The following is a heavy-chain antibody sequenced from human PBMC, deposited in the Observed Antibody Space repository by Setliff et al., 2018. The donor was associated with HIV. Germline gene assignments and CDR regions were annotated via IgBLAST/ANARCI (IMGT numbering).Heavy chain of an antibody. Sequence: ASVKVSCKASGYTFTRYYMHWVRQAPGQGLEWMGIINPSGGSTNYAQKFQGRVTITADESTSTAYMELSSLRSEDTAVYYCARDQGYYDSRPGAFDIWGQGTMVT. D-gene: IGHD3-22*01. CDR3: ARDQGYYDSRPGAFDI. J-gene: IGHJ3*02. CDR2: INPSGGST. V-gene: IGHV1-46*01. CDR1: GYTFTRYY.